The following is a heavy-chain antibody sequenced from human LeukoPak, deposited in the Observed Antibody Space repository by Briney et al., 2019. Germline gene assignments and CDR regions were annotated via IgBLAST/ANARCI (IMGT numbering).Heavy chain of an antibody. V-gene: IGHV3-7*01. CDR2: IKQDGSEK. J-gene: IGHJ3*02. D-gene: IGHD2-8*01. CDR3: ARVSYYPHDAFDI. CDR1: GFTFSSYW. Sequence: GGSLRLSCAASGFTFSSYWMNWVRQAPGMWLEWVAKIKQDGSEKYYVDSVKGRFTISRDNAKNSLYLQMNSLRAEDTALYYCARVSYYPHDAFDIWGQGTMVTVSS.